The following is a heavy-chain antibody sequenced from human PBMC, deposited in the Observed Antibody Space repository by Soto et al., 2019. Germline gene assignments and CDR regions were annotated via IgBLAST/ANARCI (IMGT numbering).Heavy chain of an antibody. Sequence: GESLKISCQGSGYRFTSYYIGWVRQMPGKGLEWMGNFYPGNSDTTYSPSFQGQVTISADKSISTAYLQWSSLKASDTAMYYCARPRDGHKGKNYYGMDVWGQGTTVTVSS. CDR2: FYPGNSDT. V-gene: IGHV5-51*01. CDR1: GYRFTSYY. J-gene: IGHJ6*02. CDR3: ARPRDGHKGKNYYGMDV.